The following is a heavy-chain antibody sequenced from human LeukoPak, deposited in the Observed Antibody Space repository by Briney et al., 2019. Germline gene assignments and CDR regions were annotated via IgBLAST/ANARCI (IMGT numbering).Heavy chain of an antibody. V-gene: IGHV4-39*07. J-gene: IGHJ4*02. Sequence: SETLSLTCSVSGDSIIGYYWGWIRQPPGKGLEWIGSIYYSGSTYYNPSLKSRVTISVDTSNNQFSLKLTSVTAADTAMYYCARTPMVRGPSFDYWGQGTLVTVSS. CDR2: IYYSGST. CDR3: ARTPMVRGPSFDY. CDR1: GDSIIGYY. D-gene: IGHD3-10*01.